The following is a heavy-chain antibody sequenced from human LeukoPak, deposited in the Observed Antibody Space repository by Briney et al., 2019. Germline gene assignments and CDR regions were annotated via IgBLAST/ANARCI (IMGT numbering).Heavy chain of an antibody. J-gene: IGHJ6*03. D-gene: IGHD4-11*01. CDR1: GFTFSSNW. CDR2: LSSDGMTI. Sequence: GGSLRLSCAASGFTFSSNWMHWVRQAPGKGLVWVSRLSSDGMTITYADFVKSRFTISRDNAKNMLFLQMDSLRAEDTAVYFCARGGTAMTTLDYMDVWGKGTTVTVSS. CDR3: ARGGTAMTTLDYMDV. V-gene: IGHV3-74*01.